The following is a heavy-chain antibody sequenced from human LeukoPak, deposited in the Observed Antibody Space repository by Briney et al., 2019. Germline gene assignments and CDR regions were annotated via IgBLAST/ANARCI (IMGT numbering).Heavy chain of an antibody. CDR2: IWYDGSNK. Sequence: GRSLRLSCAASGFTFSSYGMHWVRQAPGKGLEWVAVIWYDGSNKYYADSVKGRFTISRDNSKNTLHLQMNSLRAEDTAVYYCAREKLAAAGTGFDYWGQGTLVTVSS. CDR3: AREKLAAAGTGFDY. D-gene: IGHD6-13*01. V-gene: IGHV3-33*01. CDR1: GFTFSSYG. J-gene: IGHJ4*02.